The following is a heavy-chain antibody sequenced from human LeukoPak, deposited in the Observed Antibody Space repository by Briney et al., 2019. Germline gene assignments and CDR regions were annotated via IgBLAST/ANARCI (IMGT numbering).Heavy chain of an antibody. J-gene: IGHJ4*02. CDR1: GFTFSSYW. D-gene: IGHD3-9*01. CDR2: IKQDGSGK. CDR3: ARNSKLRYFDWFDY. Sequence: PGGSLRLSCAASGFTFSSYWMSWVRQAPGKGLEWVANIKQDGSGKYYVDSVKGRFTISRDDAKNSLYLQMNSLRAEDTAVYYCARNSKLRYFDWFDYWGQGTLVTVSS. V-gene: IGHV3-7*01.